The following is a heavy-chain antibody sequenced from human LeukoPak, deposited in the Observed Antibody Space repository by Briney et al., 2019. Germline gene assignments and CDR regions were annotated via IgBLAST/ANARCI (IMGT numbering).Heavy chain of an antibody. CDR1: GGSISSSSYY. CDR3: ARGGYSSGWELGYYFDY. D-gene: IGHD6-19*01. Sequence: SETLSLTCTVSGGSISSSSYYWGWIRQPPGKGLEWIGSIYYSGSTYYNPSLKSRVTISVDTSKNQFSLKLSSVTAADTAVYYCARGGYSSGWELGYYFDYWGQGTLVTVSS. V-gene: IGHV4-39*07. CDR2: IYYSGST. J-gene: IGHJ4*02.